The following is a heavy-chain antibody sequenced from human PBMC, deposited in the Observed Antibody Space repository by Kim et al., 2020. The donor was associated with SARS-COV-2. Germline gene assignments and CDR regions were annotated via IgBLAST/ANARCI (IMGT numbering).Heavy chain of an antibody. CDR2: MNPNSGNT. Sequence: ASVKVSCKASGYTFTSYDINWVRQATGQGLEWMGWMNPNSGNTGYAQKFQGRVTMTRNTSISTAYMELSSLRSEDTAVYYCATNSSGSNKGSLGLYYMDVWGKGTTVTVSS. CDR3: ATNSSGSNKGSLGLYYMDV. V-gene: IGHV1-8*01. D-gene: IGHD3-22*01. CDR1: GYTFTSYD. J-gene: IGHJ6*03.